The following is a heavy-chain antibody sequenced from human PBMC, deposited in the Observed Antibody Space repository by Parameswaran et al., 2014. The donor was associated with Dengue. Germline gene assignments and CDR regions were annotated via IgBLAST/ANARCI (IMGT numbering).Heavy chain of an antibody. CDR1: GGSINIGGYY. CDR3: ARDNSIAAAGLYYYGMDV. Sequence: LRLSCTVSGGSINIGGYYWSWIRQRPGKGLEWIGYISYSGSTFYNQSLKSRVTISMDTSRNQFSLKLSSVTAADTAVYYCARDNSIAAAGLYYYGMDVVGPRDHGHRLL. J-gene: IGHJ6*02. V-gene: IGHV4-31*03. D-gene: IGHD6-13*01. CDR2: ISYSGST.